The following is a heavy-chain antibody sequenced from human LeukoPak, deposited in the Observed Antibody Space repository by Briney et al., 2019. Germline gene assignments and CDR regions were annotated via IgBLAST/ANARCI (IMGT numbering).Heavy chain of an antibody. Sequence: SETLSLTCGVSGGSISSGNWWSWVRQPPGKGLEWIGEIYHGGSTNYNPSLRSRVTISVDKSKNQFSLKLSSVTAADTAIYHCARDGSWGHLGYWGQGTLVTVSS. CDR2: IYHGGST. J-gene: IGHJ4*02. V-gene: IGHV4-4*02. CDR1: GGSISSGNW. CDR3: ARDGSWGHLGY. D-gene: IGHD3-10*01.